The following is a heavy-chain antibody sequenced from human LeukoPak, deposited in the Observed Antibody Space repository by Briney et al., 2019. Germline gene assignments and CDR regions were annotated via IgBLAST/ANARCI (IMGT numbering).Heavy chain of an antibody. Sequence: SVTLSLTCTVSGGSISSSSYYWGWIRQPPGKGLEWIGSIYYSGSTYYNPSLKSRVTISVDTSKNQFSLKLSSVTAADTAVYYCARQDYYDSSGYYYWGQGTLVAASS. D-gene: IGHD3-22*01. V-gene: IGHV4-39*01. CDR2: IYYSGST. J-gene: IGHJ4*02. CDR3: ARQDYYDSSGYYY. CDR1: GGSISSSSYY.